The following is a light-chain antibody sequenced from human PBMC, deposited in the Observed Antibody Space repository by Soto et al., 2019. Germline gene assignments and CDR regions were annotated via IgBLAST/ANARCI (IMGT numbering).Light chain of an antibody. CDR2: SNN. Sequence: QSVLTQPPSASGTPGQRVTISCSGSNSNIGSNTAEWYQQVPGKAPKLLISSNNQRPSGVPDRFSGSKSGTSASLAISGLQSEDEAHYYCAAWDDSLNGPFFGTGTKVTVL. J-gene: IGLJ1*01. V-gene: IGLV1-44*01. CDR3: AAWDDSLNGPF. CDR1: NSNIGSNT.